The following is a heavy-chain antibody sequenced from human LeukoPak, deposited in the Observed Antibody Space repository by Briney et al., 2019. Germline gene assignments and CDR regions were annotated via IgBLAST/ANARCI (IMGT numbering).Heavy chain of an antibody. CDR3: AKALGSSPSQYYLEN. Sequence: GGSLRLSCAASGFTFSTYAMSWVRQAPGKGLEWVSGISGSGGSTYYADSVKGRFTISRDNSKNTLFLLMGSLRAEDTAIYNCAKALGSSPSQYYLENWGQGTLVTVSS. CDR1: GFTFSTYA. V-gene: IGHV3-23*01. CDR2: ISGSGGST. J-gene: IGHJ4*02. D-gene: IGHD3-16*01.